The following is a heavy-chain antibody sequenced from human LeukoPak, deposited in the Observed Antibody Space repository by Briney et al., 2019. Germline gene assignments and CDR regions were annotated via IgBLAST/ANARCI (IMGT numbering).Heavy chain of an antibody. V-gene: IGHV4-4*07. D-gene: IGHD6-13*01. CDR2: IYTSGST. CDR1: GGSINSYY. J-gene: IGHJ6*03. Sequence: SETLSLTCSVSGGSINSYYWNWIRQPAGKGLEWIGRIYTSGSTNYNPSLKSRVTMSVDTSKNQFSLKLSSVTAADTAVYYCAREGYSSSWYYYYYYMDVWGKGTTVTISS. CDR3: AREGYSSSWYYYYYYMDV.